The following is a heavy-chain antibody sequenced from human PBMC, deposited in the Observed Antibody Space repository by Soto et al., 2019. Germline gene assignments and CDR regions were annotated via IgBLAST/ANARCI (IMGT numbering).Heavy chain of an antibody. CDR2: INPNSGDT. Sequence: ASVKVSCKASGYTFTGYYMHWVRQAPGQGLEWMGWINPNSGDTNYAQKFQGRVTITRDTSVSTAYMELSRLTSDDTALYYCARDLESSIDYWGQGTLVTVSS. V-gene: IGHV1-2*02. CDR1: GYTFTGYY. J-gene: IGHJ4*02. CDR3: ARDLESSIDY. D-gene: IGHD6-13*01.